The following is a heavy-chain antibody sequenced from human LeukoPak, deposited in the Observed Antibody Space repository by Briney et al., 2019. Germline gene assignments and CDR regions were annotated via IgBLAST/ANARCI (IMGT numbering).Heavy chain of an antibody. D-gene: IGHD6-19*01. V-gene: IGHV3-21*01. Sequence: GGSLRLSCAASGFTFSSYSMNWVRQAPGKGLEWVSSISSSSSYIYYADSVKGRFTISRDNAKNSLYLQMNSLRAEDTVVYYCARDASSGLGTVDYWGQGTLVTVSS. J-gene: IGHJ4*02. CDR3: ARDASSGLGTVDY. CDR2: ISSSSSYI. CDR1: GFTFSSYS.